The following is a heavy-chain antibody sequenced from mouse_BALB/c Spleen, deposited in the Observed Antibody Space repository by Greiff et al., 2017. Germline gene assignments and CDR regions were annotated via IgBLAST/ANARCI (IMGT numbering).Heavy chain of an antibody. CDR1: GYTFTSYW. Sequence: VQLQQSGAELARPGASVKLSCKASGYTFTSYWMQWVKQRPGQGLEWIGAIYPGDGDTRYTQKFKGKATLTADKSSSTAYMRLRSLASEDSAVYYCARSNYYGSSHWYFDVWGEGTTVTVSS. CDR3: ARSNYYGSSHWYFDV. J-gene: IGHJ1*01. D-gene: IGHD1-1*01. V-gene: IGHV1-87*01. CDR2: IYPGDGDT.